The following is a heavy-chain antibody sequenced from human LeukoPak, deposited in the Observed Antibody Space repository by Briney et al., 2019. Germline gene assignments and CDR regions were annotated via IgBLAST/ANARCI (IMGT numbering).Heavy chain of an antibody. J-gene: IGHJ4*02. D-gene: IGHD3-3*01. CDR2: ISPDGTKT. CDR1: GFTFSSTG. Sequence: GSLRLSCVASGFTFSSTGLHWVRQAPGKGLEWVAMISPDGTKTFYTDSMKGRLTISRDNSNNTLHLQMNSLRVEDTALYYCATEGEEWTNFDYWGQGTLVIVSS. CDR3: ATEGEEWTNFDY. V-gene: IGHV3-30*04.